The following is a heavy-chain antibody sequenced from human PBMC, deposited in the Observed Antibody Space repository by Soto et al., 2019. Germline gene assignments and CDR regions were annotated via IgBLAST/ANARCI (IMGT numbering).Heavy chain of an antibody. CDR3: ARQLWLHGTGLYYFDY. CDR1: GFTFSSYS. V-gene: IGHV3-21*01. Sequence: GGSLRLSCAASGFTFSSYSMNWVRQAPGKGLEWVSSISSSSSYIYYAGSVKGRFTISRDNAKNSLYLQMNSLRAEDTAVYYCARQLWLHGTGLYYFDYWGQGTLVTVSS. J-gene: IGHJ4*02. D-gene: IGHD5-18*01. CDR2: ISSSSSYI.